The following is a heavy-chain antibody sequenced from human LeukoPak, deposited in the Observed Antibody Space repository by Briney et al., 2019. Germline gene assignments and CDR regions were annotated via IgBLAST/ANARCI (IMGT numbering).Heavy chain of an antibody. CDR1: GFIYSSNW. D-gene: IGHD1-14*01. J-gene: IGHJ4*01. V-gene: IGHV3-74*01. CDR3: ARAQLRNLDY. CDR2: INADGSST. Sequence: GGSLRLSCAASGFIYSSNWLHWVRQAPGKGLVWVSRINADGSSTNYADSVKGRFTISRDNAKNTLFLQMNNLRAEDTAVYYCARAQLRNLDYWGHGTLVTVSS.